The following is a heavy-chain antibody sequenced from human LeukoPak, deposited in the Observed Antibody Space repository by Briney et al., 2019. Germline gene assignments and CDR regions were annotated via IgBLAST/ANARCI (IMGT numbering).Heavy chain of an antibody. CDR1: GFTFSSYS. CDR2: ISSSSSYI. CDR3: AKGTSNLDY. J-gene: IGHJ4*02. D-gene: IGHD1-1*01. Sequence: GGSLRLSCAASGFTFSSYSMNWVRQAPGKGLEWVSSISSSSSYIYYADSVKGRFTISRDNSKNTLYLQMNSLRAEDTAVYYCAKGTSNLDYWGQGTLVTVSS. V-gene: IGHV3-21*04.